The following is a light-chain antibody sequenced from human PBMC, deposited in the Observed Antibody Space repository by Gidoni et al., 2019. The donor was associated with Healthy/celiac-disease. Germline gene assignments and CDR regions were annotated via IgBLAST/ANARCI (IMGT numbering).Light chain of an antibody. CDR1: QSISSY. Sequence: DIQMTQSPSSLSASVGDRVTITCRASQSISSYLNWYQQKPGKAPKLLIHAASSLQSGVPSRFSGSGSGTDFTLTISSLQPEDFATYYCQQSYSTQMYTFGQGTKLEIK. J-gene: IGKJ2*01. CDR2: AAS. V-gene: IGKV1-39*01. CDR3: QQSYSTQMYT.